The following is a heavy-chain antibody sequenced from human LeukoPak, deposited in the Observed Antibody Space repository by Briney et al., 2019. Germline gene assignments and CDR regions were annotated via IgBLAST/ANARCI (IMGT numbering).Heavy chain of an antibody. CDR3: ARERSGSYQALSF. CDR1: GYTFTIYG. Sequence: ASVKVSCKSSGYTFTIYGISWVRQAPGQGLEWMVWISAYNGNTNYAQKLQGRVTMTTDTSTSTAYMELRSLSSDDPAVYYCARERSGSYQALSFWGQGTLVTVSS. V-gene: IGHV1-18*01. J-gene: IGHJ4*02. CDR2: ISAYNGNT. D-gene: IGHD3-10*01.